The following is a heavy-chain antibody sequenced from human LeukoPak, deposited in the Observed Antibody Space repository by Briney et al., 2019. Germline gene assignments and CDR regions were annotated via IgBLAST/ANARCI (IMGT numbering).Heavy chain of an antibody. CDR2: ISRNNNHM. Sequence: GGSLRLSCAASGFTFSSYNMDWVRQAPGKGLEWVSSISRNNNHMYYADSVKGRFTISRDNAKNSLYLQMNSLRAEDTAVYYCAKDGRWDPTRHGETYYFDYWGQGTLVTVSS. J-gene: IGHJ4*02. D-gene: IGHD4-23*01. V-gene: IGHV3-21*01. CDR3: AKDGRWDPTRHGETYYFDY. CDR1: GFTFSSYN.